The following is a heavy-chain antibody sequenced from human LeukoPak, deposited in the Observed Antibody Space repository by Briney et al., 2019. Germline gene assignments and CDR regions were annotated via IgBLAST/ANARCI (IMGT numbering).Heavy chain of an antibody. J-gene: IGHJ4*02. CDR1: GFTFSSYA. D-gene: IGHD3-22*01. CDR2: ISYDGSNK. CDR3: ARGADYYDTSRYQYYFDY. Sequence: GGSLRLSCAASGFTFSSYAMHCVRQAPGKGLEWVAIISYDGSNKYYADSVKGRFTISRDNSKNTLYLQMNSLRVEDTAMYYCARGADYYDTSRYQYYFDYWGQGTLVTVSS. V-gene: IGHV3-30-3*01.